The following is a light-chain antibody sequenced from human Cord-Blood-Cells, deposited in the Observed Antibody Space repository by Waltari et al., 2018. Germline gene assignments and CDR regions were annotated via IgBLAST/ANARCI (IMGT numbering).Light chain of an antibody. Sequence: DIQMTQSPSSLSASVGDRVTITCRASQSISSYLNWYQQKPGKAPKLLIYAASSLQSGVPSRFSGSGSGTDFTLTISSLQPEEFATYYCQQSYSTPYTWGQGTKLEIK. CDR3: QQSYSTPYT. CDR2: AAS. CDR1: QSISSY. J-gene: IGKJ2*01. V-gene: IGKV1-39*01.